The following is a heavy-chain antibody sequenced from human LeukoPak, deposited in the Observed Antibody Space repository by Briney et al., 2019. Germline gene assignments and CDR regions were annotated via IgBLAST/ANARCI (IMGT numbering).Heavy chain of an antibody. V-gene: IGHV3-30*02. J-gene: IGHJ3*02. Sequence: GGSLGLSCAASTFSFSNYGMHWVRQVPGKGLEWLAFIQYDGSDKYYADSVKGRFTISRDNSKNTLYLQMNSLRAEDTAVYYCAREEALLDAFDIWGQGTMVTVSS. CDR2: IQYDGSDK. CDR1: TFSFSNYG. CDR3: AREEALLDAFDI.